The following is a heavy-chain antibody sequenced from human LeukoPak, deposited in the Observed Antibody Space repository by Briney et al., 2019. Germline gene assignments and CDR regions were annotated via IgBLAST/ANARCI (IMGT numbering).Heavy chain of an antibody. CDR2: INPNSGDT. Sequence: ASVKVSCKASGYTFTAYYMHWVRQAPGQGLEWMGWINPNSGDTNYAQKFQGRVTMARDTSINTVCMQLSRLRSDDTAVYYCATGAASYYGDWGQGTLVTVSS. CDR3: ATGAASYYGD. V-gene: IGHV1-2*02. CDR1: GYTFTAYY. J-gene: IGHJ4*02. D-gene: IGHD1-26*01.